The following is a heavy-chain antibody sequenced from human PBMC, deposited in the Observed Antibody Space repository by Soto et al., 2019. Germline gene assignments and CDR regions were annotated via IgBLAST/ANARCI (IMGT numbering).Heavy chain of an antibody. CDR3: AKVRAMEDY. V-gene: IGHV3-7*01. Sequence: QPGGSLRLSCAASVFTFSNYWMNWVRQAPGKGLEWVANINQDGSEKNYVDSVKGRFTISRDNVKNSVYLQMNSLRAEDTAVYYWAKVRAMEDYWGQGTRVTVSS. CDR2: INQDGSEK. CDR1: VFTFSNYW. D-gene: IGHD5-18*01. J-gene: IGHJ4*02.